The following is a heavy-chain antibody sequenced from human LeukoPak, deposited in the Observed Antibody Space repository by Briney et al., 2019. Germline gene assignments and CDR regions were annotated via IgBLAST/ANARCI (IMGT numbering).Heavy chain of an antibody. CDR3: TKDRHSSGWPNWFDP. CDR2: ISGDAVSK. J-gene: IGHJ5*02. D-gene: IGHD6-19*01. Sequence: GGSLRLSCRGSGFTFSSYDMSWVRQAPGKGLEWVSSISGDAVSKYYAESVRGRFTISRGNSKDTLYLQMNSLRAEDTALYFCTKDRHSSGWPNWFDPWGQGSLVIVSS. CDR1: GFTFSSYD. V-gene: IGHV3-23*01.